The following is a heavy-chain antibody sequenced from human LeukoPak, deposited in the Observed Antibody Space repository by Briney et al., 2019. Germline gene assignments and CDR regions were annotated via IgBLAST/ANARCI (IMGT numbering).Heavy chain of an antibody. V-gene: IGHV1-18*01. CDR1: GYTFTSYG. J-gene: IGHJ4*02. CDR3: AASSIAALSSDY. CDR2: ISAYNGNA. Sequence: ASVKVSCKASGYTFTSYGISWVRQAPGKGLKWMGWISAYNGNANYAQKLQGRVTMTTDTSTSTAYMELRSLRSDDTAVYYCAASSIAALSSDYWGQGTLVTVSS. D-gene: IGHD6-6*01.